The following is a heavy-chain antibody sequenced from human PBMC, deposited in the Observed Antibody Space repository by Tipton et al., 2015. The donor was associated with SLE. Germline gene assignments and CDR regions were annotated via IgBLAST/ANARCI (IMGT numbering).Heavy chain of an antibody. Sequence: AVSGFSVNSNYLSWVRQAPGKGLEWISYIHRDGSSVYYADSVKGRFTISRDNAKNSLSLQMNSLRAEDTAVYYCARDNEWFLSFDYWGQGTLVSVSS. V-gene: IGHV3-48*03. CDR2: IHRDGSSV. D-gene: IGHD3-3*01. CDR3: ARDNEWFLSFDY. CDR1: GFSVNSNY. J-gene: IGHJ4*02.